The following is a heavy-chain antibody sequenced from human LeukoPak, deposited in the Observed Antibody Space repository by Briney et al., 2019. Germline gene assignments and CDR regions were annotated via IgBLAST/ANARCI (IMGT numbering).Heavy chain of an antibody. CDR1: GGSFSGYY. V-gene: IGHV4-34*01. J-gene: IGHJ4*02. CDR3: ATYTSDRASFDY. D-gene: IGHD3-22*01. Sequence: SETLSLTCAVYGGSFSGYYWSWIRQPPGKGLEWIGEINHSGSTNYNPSLKSRVTTSVDTSKNQFSLKLSSVTAADTAVYYCATYTSDRASFDYWGQGTLVTVSS. CDR2: INHSGST.